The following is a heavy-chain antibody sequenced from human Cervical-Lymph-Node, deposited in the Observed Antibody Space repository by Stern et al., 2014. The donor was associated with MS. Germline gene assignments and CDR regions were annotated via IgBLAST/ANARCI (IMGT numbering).Heavy chain of an antibody. J-gene: IGHJ4*02. Sequence: QITLKESGPTLVRPTQTLTLTCNFSGFSLSTSGVTVGWIRQPPGKALEWLALIYWDDDKRYSPSLKSRLSVTKDSSKNQVVLTMTNMDHVDTATYYCAHRRIKASILGPTKGGFDNWGQGTLVTVSS. V-gene: IGHV2-5*02. CDR3: AHRRIKASILGPTKGGFDN. D-gene: IGHD1-26*01. CDR1: GFSLSTSGVT. CDR2: IYWDDDK.